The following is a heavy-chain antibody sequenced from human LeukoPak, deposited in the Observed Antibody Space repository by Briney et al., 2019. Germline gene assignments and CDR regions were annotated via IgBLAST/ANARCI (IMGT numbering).Heavy chain of an antibody. CDR3: ARSILRYYYAASGYYPYFFDY. D-gene: IGHD3-22*01. CDR2: IFYRGSN. J-gene: IGHJ4*02. CDR1: GGSFSSSSYY. Sequence: SQTLSLTCTVSGGSFSSSSYYWGWIRQPPGKGLEWIGSIFYRGSNYHNPSLKSRVTLSIDTSKNQFSLKLSSVTAADTAVYYCARSILRYYYAASGYYPYFFDYWGQGMLVTVSS. V-gene: IGHV4-39*07.